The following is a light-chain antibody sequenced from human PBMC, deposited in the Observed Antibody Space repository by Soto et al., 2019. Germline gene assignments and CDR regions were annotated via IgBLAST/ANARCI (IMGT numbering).Light chain of an antibody. CDR1: QTIGTS. Sequence: DIQMTQSPSSLSASVGDRVTITCRASQTIGTSLNWYQQRPGKAPQVLIYAASSLQSGVSSRFRGSGSGTNFTLTVSSLQPEDFAIYYCQQSSFTGYTFGQGTNLDSK. CDR3: QQSSFTGYT. CDR2: AAS. J-gene: IGKJ2*01. V-gene: IGKV1-39*01.